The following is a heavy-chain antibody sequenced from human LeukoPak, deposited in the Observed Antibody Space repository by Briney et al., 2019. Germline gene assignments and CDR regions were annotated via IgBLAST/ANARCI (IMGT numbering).Heavy chain of an antibody. CDR1: GFTFRNHA. CDR2: ISSDGNQK. CDR3: ARGNSAGWYEYMDV. J-gene: IGHJ6*03. V-gene: IGHV3-30-3*01. D-gene: IGHD6-19*01. Sequence: GGSLRLSCAASGFTFRNHAMIWVRQTPGKGLEWVAVISSDGNQKYYADSVKGRFTLSRDNSKNTMDLQMSSLTTGDTAVYYCARGNSAGWYEYMDVWGKGTTVIVSS.